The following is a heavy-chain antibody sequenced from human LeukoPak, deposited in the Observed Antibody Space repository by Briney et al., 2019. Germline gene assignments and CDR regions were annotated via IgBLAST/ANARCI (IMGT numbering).Heavy chain of an antibody. D-gene: IGHD6-19*01. CDR1: GYTFIGYY. CDR2: INPNSGRI. V-gene: IGHV1-2*02. Sequence: ASVKVSCTASGYTFIGYYIHWVRQAPGQGPEWMGWINPNSGRINYAQKFQGRVTMTRDTSISTAYMELSRLRSDDTAVYYCARDQRLVAGTFYFDYWGQGTLVTVSS. CDR3: ARDQRLVAGTFYFDY. J-gene: IGHJ4*02.